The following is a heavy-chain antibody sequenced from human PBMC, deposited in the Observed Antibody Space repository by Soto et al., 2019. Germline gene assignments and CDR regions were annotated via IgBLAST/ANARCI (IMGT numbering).Heavy chain of an antibody. J-gene: IGHJ6*02. Sequence: QVQLQQWGAGLLEPSETLSLTCAVYGGSFSGYYWSWIRQPPGKGLEWIGEINHSGSTNYNPSLKSRVTISVDTSKNQFSLKLSSVTAADTAVYYCARGDYDILTGPHYYYYGMDVWGQGTTVTVSS. CDR3: ARGDYDILTGPHYYYYGMDV. V-gene: IGHV4-34*01. CDR1: GGSFSGYY. D-gene: IGHD3-9*01. CDR2: INHSGST.